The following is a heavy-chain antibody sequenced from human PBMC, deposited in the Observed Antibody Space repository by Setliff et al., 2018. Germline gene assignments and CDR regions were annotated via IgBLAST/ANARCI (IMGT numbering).Heavy chain of an antibody. J-gene: IGHJ6*03. V-gene: IGHV4-39*01. Sequence: PSETLSLTCSVLGDSLSSGTQYWAWIRQPPGKGLEWIGNINYSGSSYYNPSLKSRVTMSVDASKNQVSLKVTSVTAEDTAVYYCAKVDIDYVVTRDNTWQYIFYMDVWGRGTTVTVSS. CDR2: INYSGSS. CDR3: AKVDIDYVVTRDNTWQYIFYMDV. D-gene: IGHD2-15*01. CDR1: GDSLSSGTQY.